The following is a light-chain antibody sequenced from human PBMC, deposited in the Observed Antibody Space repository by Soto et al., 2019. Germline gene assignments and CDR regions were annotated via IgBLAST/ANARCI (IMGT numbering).Light chain of an antibody. Sequence: EIAMTQSPATLSLSPLERSTLSLIASQSVSSNLAWYQQKPGQAPSLLIYGASTRATGIPDRFSGSGSGTDFTLTISRLEPEDFAVYYCQQYGSSPLTFGGGTKVDIK. CDR1: QSVSSN. CDR2: GAS. CDR3: QQYGSSPLT. J-gene: IGKJ4*01. V-gene: IGKV3-20*01.